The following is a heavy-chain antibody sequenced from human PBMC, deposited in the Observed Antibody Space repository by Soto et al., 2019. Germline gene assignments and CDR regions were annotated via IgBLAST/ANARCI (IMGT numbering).Heavy chain of an antibody. J-gene: IGHJ4*02. V-gene: IGHV3-21*01. CDR3: ARDYYDSRVFDY. CDR1: GFTFSSYS. CDR2: ISSSSSYI. Sequence: EVQLVESGGGLVKPGGSLRLSCAASGFTFSSYSMKWVRQAPGKGLEWVSSISSSSSYIYYADSVKGRFTISRDNAKNSLYLQMNSLRAEDTAVYYCARDYYDSRVFDYWGQGTLVTVSS. D-gene: IGHD3-22*01.